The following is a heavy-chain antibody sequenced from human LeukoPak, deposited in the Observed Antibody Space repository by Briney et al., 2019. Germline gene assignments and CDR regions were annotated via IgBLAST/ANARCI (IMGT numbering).Heavy chain of an antibody. CDR3: AREILTGYFEY. J-gene: IGHJ4*02. D-gene: IGHD3-9*01. CDR2: ISNSGIK. Sequence: GGSLRLSCAASGLTFSKYSMNWVRQAPGKGLEWVTYISNSGIKYYADSVKGRFTISRDNVKNSLYLQMSSLRDEDTAVYYCAREILTGYFEYWGQGTLVSVSS. V-gene: IGHV3-48*02. CDR1: GLTFSKYS.